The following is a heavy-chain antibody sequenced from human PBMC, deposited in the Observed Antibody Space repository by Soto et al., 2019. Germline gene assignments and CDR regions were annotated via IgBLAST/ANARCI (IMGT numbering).Heavy chain of an antibody. Sequence: EVQLLESGGGLVQPGGSLRLSCAASGFTFSSYAMSWVRQAPGKGLEWVSAISGSGGSTYYADSVKGRFTISRDSSKNTLYLQMNSLRAEDTAVYYCAKVASYDYVWGSYRYFDYWGQGTLVTVSS. D-gene: IGHD3-16*02. CDR2: ISGSGGST. J-gene: IGHJ4*02. V-gene: IGHV3-23*01. CDR3: AKVASYDYVWGSYRYFDY. CDR1: GFTFSSYA.